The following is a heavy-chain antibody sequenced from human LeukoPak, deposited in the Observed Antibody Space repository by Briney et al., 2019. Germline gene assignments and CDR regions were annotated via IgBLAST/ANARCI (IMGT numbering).Heavy chain of an antibody. CDR2: ISAYNGNT. J-gene: IGHJ4*02. CDR1: GYTFTSYG. V-gene: IGHV1-18*01. Sequence: ASVKVSCKASGYTFTSYGISWVRQAPGQGLEWMGWISAYNGNTNYAQKLQGRVTMTEDTSTDTAYMELSSLRSEDTAVYYCATSIRGGYYDVYFDYWGQGTLVTVSS. D-gene: IGHD3-22*01. CDR3: ATSIRGGYYDVYFDY.